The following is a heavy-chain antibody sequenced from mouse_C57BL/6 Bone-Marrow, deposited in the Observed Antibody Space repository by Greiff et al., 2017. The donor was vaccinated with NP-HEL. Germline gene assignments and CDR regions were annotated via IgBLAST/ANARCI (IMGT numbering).Heavy chain of an antibody. CDR1: GFALTSYG. D-gene: IGHD2-3*01. CDR3: ARREAGYYPFAY. J-gene: IGHJ3*01. CDR2: IWSGGST. Sequence: VKLQESGPGLVQPSQILSITCTVSGFALTSYGVHWVRQSPGKGLEWLGVIWSGGSTDYNAAFISRLSISKDNSKSQVFFKMNSLQADDTAIYYCARREAGYYPFAYWGQGTRVTVSA. V-gene: IGHV2-2*01.